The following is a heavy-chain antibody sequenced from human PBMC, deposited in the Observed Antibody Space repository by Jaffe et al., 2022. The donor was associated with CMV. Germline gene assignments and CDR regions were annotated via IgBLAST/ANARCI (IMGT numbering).Heavy chain of an antibody. D-gene: IGHD3-3*01. Sequence: QVQLVQSGAEVKKPGASVKVSCKASGYTFTSYGISWVRQAPGQGLEWMGWISAYNGNTNYAQKLQGRVTMTTDTSTSTAYMELRSLRSDDTAVYYCARDWTSYYDFWSGYYNYFDYWGQGTLVTVSS. V-gene: IGHV1-18*01. CDR3: ARDWTSYYDFWSGYYNYFDY. CDR2: ISAYNGNT. J-gene: IGHJ4*02. CDR1: GYTFTSYG.